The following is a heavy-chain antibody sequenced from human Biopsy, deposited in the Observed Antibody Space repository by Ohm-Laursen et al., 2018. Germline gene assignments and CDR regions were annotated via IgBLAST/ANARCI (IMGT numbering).Heavy chain of an antibody. CDR2: IMSLYNTT. Sequence: SSVKVSCKASGGMFNSYTINWLRQAPGQGLEWMGGIMSLYNTTNYAQKFWDRIRVTADKSTNTVYMTLSSLTSEDTAVYFCARGRGGYNYWYFDLWGRGTLVIVSS. CDR1: GGMFNSYT. CDR3: ARGRGGYNYWYFDL. V-gene: IGHV1-69*06. D-gene: IGHD5-24*01. J-gene: IGHJ2*01.